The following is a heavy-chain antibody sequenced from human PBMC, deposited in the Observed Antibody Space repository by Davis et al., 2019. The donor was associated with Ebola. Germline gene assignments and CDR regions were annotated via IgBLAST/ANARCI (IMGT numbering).Heavy chain of an antibody. CDR1: GGTFSSYA. Sequence: AASVKVSCKASGGTFSSYAISWVRQAPGQGLEWMGGIIPIFGTANYAQKFQGRVTITADESTSTAYMELSSLRSEDTAVYYCAREAPYGMDVWGQGTTVTVSS. J-gene: IGHJ6*02. V-gene: IGHV1-69*13. CDR3: AREAPYGMDV. CDR2: IIPIFGTA.